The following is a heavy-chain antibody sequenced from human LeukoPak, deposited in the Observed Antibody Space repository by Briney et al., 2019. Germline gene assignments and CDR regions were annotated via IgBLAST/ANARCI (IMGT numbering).Heavy chain of an antibody. V-gene: IGHV4-39*01. CDR1: GLSLTRSRYY. J-gene: IGHJ6*02. CDR2: IYYSENT. D-gene: IGHD6-13*01. CDR3: VCQQLHHYDYGMDV. Sequence: SETLSPTRTVSGLSLTRSRYYWGWTREPPGKGREGLGRIYYSENTYYNPSLKTRFPITGNTSKTQFSQGLCSVTAADTAVYYCVCQQLHHYDYGMDVWGQGTTVTVSS.